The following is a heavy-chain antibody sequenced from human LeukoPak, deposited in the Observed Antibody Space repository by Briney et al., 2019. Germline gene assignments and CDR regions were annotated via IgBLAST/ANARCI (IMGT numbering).Heavy chain of an antibody. CDR2: ISAYNGNT. D-gene: IGHD3-10*01. J-gene: IGHJ6*02. CDR3: ARHHVLLWFGELFGSYYYGMDV. V-gene: IGHV1-18*01. CDR1: GYTFTSYG. Sequence: GASVKVSCKASGYTFTSYGISWVRQAPGQGLEWMGWISAYNGNTNYAQKLQGRVTMTTDTSTSIAYMELRSLRSDDTAVYYCARHHVLLWFGELFGSYYYGMDVWGQGTTVTVSS.